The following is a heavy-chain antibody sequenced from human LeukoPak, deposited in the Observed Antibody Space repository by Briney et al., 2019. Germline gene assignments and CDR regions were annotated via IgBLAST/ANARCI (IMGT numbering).Heavy chain of an antibody. J-gene: IGHJ4*02. Sequence: SETLSLTCTVSGGSISSYYWSWIRQPPGKGLEWIGYIYYSGSTNYNPSLKSRVTISVDTSKNQFSLKLSSVTAADTAVYYCARGPYGDYYFDYWGQGTLVTVSS. D-gene: IGHD4-17*01. CDR2: IYYSGST. CDR3: ARGPYGDYYFDY. CDR1: GGSISSYY. V-gene: IGHV4-59*12.